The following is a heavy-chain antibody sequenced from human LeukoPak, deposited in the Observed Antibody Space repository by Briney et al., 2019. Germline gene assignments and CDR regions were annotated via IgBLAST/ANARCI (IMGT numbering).Heavy chain of an antibody. D-gene: IGHD5-12*01. CDR2: IIPIFGTA. CDR3: ARDKTRRRGYSGYDDTYYFDY. V-gene: IGHV1-69*13. J-gene: IGHJ4*02. CDR1: GGTFSSYA. Sequence: SVKVSCKASGGTFSSYAISWVRQAPGQGLEWMGGIIPIFGTANYAQKFQGRVTITADESTSTAYMELSSLRSEDTAVYYCARDKTRRRGYSGYDDTYYFDYWGQGTLVTVSS.